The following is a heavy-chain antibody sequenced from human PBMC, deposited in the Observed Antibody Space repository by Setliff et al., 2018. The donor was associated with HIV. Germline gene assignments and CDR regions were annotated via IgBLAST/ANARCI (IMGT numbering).Heavy chain of an antibody. CDR2: IYYSGRT. V-gene: IGHV4-59*08. CDR1: GGSISSYH. Sequence: PSETLSLTCTVSGGSISSYHWSWIRQPPGKGLEWIGYIYYSGRTNYNPSLKSRVTISVDTAKNQFSLNLNSVTATDTAVYYCARGLKGGGYYFGYWGQGMLVTVSS. D-gene: IGHD1-26*01. CDR3: ARGLKGGGYYFGY. J-gene: IGHJ4*01.